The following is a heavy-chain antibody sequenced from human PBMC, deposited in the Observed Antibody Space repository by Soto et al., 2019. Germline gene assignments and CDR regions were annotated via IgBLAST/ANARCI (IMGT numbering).Heavy chain of an antibody. D-gene: IGHD3-10*01. CDR3: ARDARGDEAPMDY. V-gene: IGHV1-2*04. J-gene: IGHJ4*02. CDR1: GYTFTGYY. CDR2: INPNSGGA. Sequence: ASVKVSCKASGYTFTGYYMHWVRQAPGQGLEWMGWINPNSGGANYAQKFQGWVTMTRDTSISTAYMELSRLRSDDTAVYYCARDARGDEAPMDYWGQGTLVTVSS.